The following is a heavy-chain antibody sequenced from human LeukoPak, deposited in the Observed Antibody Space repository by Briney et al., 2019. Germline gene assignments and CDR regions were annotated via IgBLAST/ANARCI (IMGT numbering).Heavy chain of an antibody. V-gene: IGHV3-23*01. D-gene: IGHD3-10*01. Sequence: QTGGSLRLSCTASGFTFGDYAMTWVRQAPGKGLEWVATIRHSDYRTFYADSVKGRFSIARDNSKNTLFLQMTSLRADDTAVYYCAKNEGSGLVYYYMDVWGKGTTVTISS. J-gene: IGHJ6*03. CDR3: AKNEGSGLVYYYMDV. CDR2: IRHSDYRT. CDR1: GFTFGDYA.